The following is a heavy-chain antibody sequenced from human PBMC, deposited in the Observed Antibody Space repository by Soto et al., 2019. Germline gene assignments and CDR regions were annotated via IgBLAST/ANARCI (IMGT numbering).Heavy chain of an antibody. CDR1: GGSISRYY. Sequence: QVQLQESGPGLVKPSETLSLTCNVSGGSISRYYWSWIRQPPGKGLEWIGYIYYSGSTNYNPSLRSRVTISLDTSKNQFSLRLSSVTVADTAVYYCARDSVKYEFDYWGQGTLVTVSS. CDR2: IYYSGST. J-gene: IGHJ4*02. CDR3: ARDSVKYEFDY. V-gene: IGHV4-59*01. D-gene: IGHD2-2*01.